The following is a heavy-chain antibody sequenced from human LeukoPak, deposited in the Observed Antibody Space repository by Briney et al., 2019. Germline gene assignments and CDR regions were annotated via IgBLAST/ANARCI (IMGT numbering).Heavy chain of an antibody. CDR3: ATDGNDSSGYFVP. CDR2: IIPILGIA. D-gene: IGHD3-22*01. Sequence: ASVKVSCKASGGTFSSYAISWVRQAPGQGLEWMGRIIPILGIAIYAQKFQGRVTMTEDASTDTAYMELSSLRSEDTAVYYCATDGNDSSGYFVPWGQGTLVTVSS. J-gene: IGHJ5*02. V-gene: IGHV1-69*04. CDR1: GGTFSSYA.